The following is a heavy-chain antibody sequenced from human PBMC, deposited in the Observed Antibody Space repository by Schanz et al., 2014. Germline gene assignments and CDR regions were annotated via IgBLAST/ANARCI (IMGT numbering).Heavy chain of an antibody. CDR2: LTEGGGGT. Sequence: QVQLVESGGGVVQPGRSLRLSCAASGFTFSSYGMHWVRQAPGKGLEWVSGLTEGGGGTYYTDAVKGRFTISRDSSKNTLYLQMNSLRADDTAVYYCAKYGGGYSYGFVEYWGQGTLVNVSS. J-gene: IGHJ4*02. CDR1: GFTFSSYG. D-gene: IGHD5-18*01. CDR3: AKYGGGYSYGFVEY. V-gene: IGHV3-NL1*01.